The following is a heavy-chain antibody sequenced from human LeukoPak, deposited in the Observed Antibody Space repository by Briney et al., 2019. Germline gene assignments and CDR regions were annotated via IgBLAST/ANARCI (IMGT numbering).Heavy chain of an antibody. CDR3: ARDLRAAAGPPHYYYYYMDV. D-gene: IGHD6-13*01. CDR1: GGSISSSSYY. V-gene: IGHV4-39*02. J-gene: IGHJ6*03. Sequence: SETLSLTCTVSGGSISSSSYYWGWIRQPPGKGLGWIASISYSGSTYYNPSLESRVTISVDTSKNQFSLKLSSVTAADTAVYYCARDLRAAAGPPHYYYYYMDVWGKGTTVTVSS. CDR2: ISYSGST.